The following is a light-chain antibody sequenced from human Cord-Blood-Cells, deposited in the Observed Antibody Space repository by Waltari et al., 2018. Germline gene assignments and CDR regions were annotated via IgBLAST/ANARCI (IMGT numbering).Light chain of an antibody. Sequence: SYELTQPPSVSVSPGQTARITCSGDALPKQYAYWYQQKPGQAPVLVIYKDSERPSGIPERFSGSSAETTVTLTISGVQAEDEADYYGQSADSSGTHWVFGGGTKLTVL. J-gene: IGLJ3*02. CDR3: QSADSSGTHWV. CDR2: KDS. V-gene: IGLV3-25*03. CDR1: ALPKQY.